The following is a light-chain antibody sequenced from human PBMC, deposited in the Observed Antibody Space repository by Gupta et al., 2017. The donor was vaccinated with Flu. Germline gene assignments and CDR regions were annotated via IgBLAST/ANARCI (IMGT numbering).Light chain of an antibody. CDR2: GHR. Sequence: SSTGRADNIGSKSVVWYHPIPGQAPLLIVYGHRNRSSGIPERFSGSNSGNTATVTISGVYAGDEADYYCQVWDQSIDHVVFGGGTKPTVL. CDR1: NIGSKS. V-gene: IGLV3-21*02. CDR3: QVWDQSIDHVV. J-gene: IGLJ2*01.